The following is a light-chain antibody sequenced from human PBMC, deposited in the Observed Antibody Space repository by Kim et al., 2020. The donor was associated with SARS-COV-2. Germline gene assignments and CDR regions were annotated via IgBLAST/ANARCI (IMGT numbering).Light chain of an antibody. J-gene: IGLJ2*01. V-gene: IGLV3-25*03. Sequence: SYELTQPPSLSVSPGQTARITCSGDALPKQYAYWYQQKQGQAPVLVLYNDSERPSGIPERFSGSSSGTTVTLTISGVQAEDEADYYCQSADSSGTYVVFGGGTQLTVL. CDR3: QSADSSGTYVV. CDR1: ALPKQY. CDR2: NDS.